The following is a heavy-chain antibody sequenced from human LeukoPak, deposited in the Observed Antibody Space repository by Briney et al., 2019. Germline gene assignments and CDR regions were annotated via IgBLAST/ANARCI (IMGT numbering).Heavy chain of an antibody. CDR2: ISSSSSYI. J-gene: IGHJ4*02. Sequence: GRSLRLSCAASGFTFSSYSMNWVRQAPGKGLEWVSSISSSSSYIYYADSVKGRFTISRDNAKNSLYLQMNSLRAEDTAVYYCARFRISLYELNDYWGQGTLVTVSS. CDR1: GFTFSSYS. D-gene: IGHD5/OR15-5a*01. CDR3: ARFRISLYELNDY. V-gene: IGHV3-21*01.